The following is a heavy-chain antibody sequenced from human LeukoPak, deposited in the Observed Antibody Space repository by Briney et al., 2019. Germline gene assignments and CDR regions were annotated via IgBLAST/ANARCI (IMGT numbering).Heavy chain of an antibody. V-gene: IGHV1-8*01. Sequence: ASVEVSCKASGYTFTSYDINWVRQATGQGLEWMGWMNPNSGNTGYAQKFQGRVTMTRNTSISTAYMELSSLRSEDTAVYYCARGQSSGWYSLDAFDIWGQGTMVTVSS. CDR1: GYTFTSYD. CDR2: MNPNSGNT. J-gene: IGHJ3*02. CDR3: ARGQSSGWYSLDAFDI. D-gene: IGHD6-19*01.